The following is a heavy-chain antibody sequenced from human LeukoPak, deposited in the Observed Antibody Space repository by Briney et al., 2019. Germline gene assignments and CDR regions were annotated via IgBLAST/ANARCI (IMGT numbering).Heavy chain of an antibody. D-gene: IGHD3-10*01. J-gene: IGHJ6*02. CDR2: IRSKPYGATT. V-gene: IGHV3-49*04. CDR3: SRGPILLWIHNGMDV. Sequence: GSLRLSCTAPGFIFGDHAMSWVRQAPGKGLDWEGFIRSKPYGATTEYAASVKGRFTISRDDSKGIAYLQMDNLKTEDTALYYCSRGPILLWIHNGMDVWGQGTTVTVSS. CDR1: GFIFGDHA.